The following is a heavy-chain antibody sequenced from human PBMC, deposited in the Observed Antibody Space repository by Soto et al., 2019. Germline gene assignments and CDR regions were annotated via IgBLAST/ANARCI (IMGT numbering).Heavy chain of an antibody. V-gene: IGHV4-30-4*01. J-gene: IGHJ4*02. D-gene: IGHD2-21*02. CDR2: IYYSGST. CDR3: AGAVQPLLFDY. Sequence: QVQLQESGPGLVKPSQTLSLTCTVSGGSISSGDYYWSWIRQPPGKGLEWIGYIYYSGSTYYNPSLNSRVTIPVDTSKNRFALKLSSVTAADTAVYYCAGAVQPLLFDYWGQGTLVTFSS. CDR1: GGSISSGDYY.